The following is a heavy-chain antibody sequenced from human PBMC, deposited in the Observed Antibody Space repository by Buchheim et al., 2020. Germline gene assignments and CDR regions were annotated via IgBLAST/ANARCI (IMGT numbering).Heavy chain of an antibody. J-gene: IGHJ4*02. Sequence: EVQLVESGGGLVQPGGSLRLSCAASGFTFSSYWMSWVRQAPGKGPEWVANIKQDGSEKYYVDSVKGRFTISRDNAKNSLYLQMNSLRAEDTAVYYCARRRYYYDSSGYLYYFDYWGQGTL. CDR2: IKQDGSEK. CDR1: GFTFSSYW. D-gene: IGHD3-22*01. V-gene: IGHV3-7*01. CDR3: ARRRYYYDSSGYLYYFDY.